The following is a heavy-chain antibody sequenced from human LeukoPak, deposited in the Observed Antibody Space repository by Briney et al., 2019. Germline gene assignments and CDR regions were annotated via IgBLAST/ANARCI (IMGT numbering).Heavy chain of an antibody. CDR1: GFTFDDYA. CDR3: AKELWFDP. J-gene: IGHJ5*02. Sequence: PGRSLLLSCAASGFTFDDYAMHWGRPAPGKGLEWVSGISWNSGSIGYADSVKGRFTISRDNAKNSLYLQMNSLRAEDTALYYCAKELWFDPWGQGTLVTVSS. V-gene: IGHV3-9*01. CDR2: ISWNSGSI.